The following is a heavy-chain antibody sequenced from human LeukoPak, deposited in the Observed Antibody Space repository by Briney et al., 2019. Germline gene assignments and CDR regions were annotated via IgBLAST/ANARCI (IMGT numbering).Heavy chain of an antibody. D-gene: IGHD2-2*01. CDR1: GFPFSSHG. CDR2: IIGGGGST. V-gene: IGHV3-23*01. J-gene: IGHJ4*02. CDR3: AHGAMYQLDY. Sequence: GGSLRLSCAASGFPFSSHGMSWVRQAPGKGLEWVSGIIGGGGSTYYADSVKGRFTISGDNSRNTLFLQMNSLRAEDTAVYYCAHGAMYQLDYWGQGTLVTVSS.